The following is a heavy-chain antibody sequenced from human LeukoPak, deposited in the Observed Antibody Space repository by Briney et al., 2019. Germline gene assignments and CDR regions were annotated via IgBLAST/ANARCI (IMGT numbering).Heavy chain of an antibody. V-gene: IGHV1-18*01. Sequence: ASVKVSCKTSGYTFTYYVITWVRHAPGEGLEWLGWINAYNGDTNEAQKFQGRVTMPTDTSTSTAYMELRSLRSDDTAVYYCARGEKTYGYWGQGTLVSVSS. CDR1: GYTFTYYV. CDR2: INAYNGDT. CDR3: ARGEKTYGY. D-gene: IGHD4-17*01. J-gene: IGHJ4*02.